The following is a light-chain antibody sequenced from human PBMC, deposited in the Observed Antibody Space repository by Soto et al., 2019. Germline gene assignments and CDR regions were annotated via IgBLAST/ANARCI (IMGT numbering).Light chain of an antibody. Sequence: EIVMTQSPATLSVSPGERATLSCRASQSFSSNLAWYQQKPGQPPRLLIYGASTRATGVPARFSGSGSGTEFTLTISSLQSEDFAVYYCQQYNNWPRTFGQGTRLEIK. J-gene: IGKJ5*01. V-gene: IGKV3-15*01. CDR1: QSFSSN. CDR3: QQYNNWPRT. CDR2: GAS.